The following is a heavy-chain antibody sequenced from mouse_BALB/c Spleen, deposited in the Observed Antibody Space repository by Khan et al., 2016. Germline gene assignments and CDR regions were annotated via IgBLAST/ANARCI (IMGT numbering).Heavy chain of an antibody. Sequence: QLEESGPDLVKPSQSLSLTCTVTGYSITSGYRWHWIRQFPGNKLEWMGYIHYSGDTDNNPSLKSRVSITRDTSNNQLFLRLNSVTTEDTATYYCASPHYYGYDYWGHGTTLTVSS. J-gene: IGHJ2*01. CDR2: IHYSGDT. V-gene: IGHV3-1*02. CDR1: GYSITSGYR. CDR3: ASPHYYGYDY. D-gene: IGHD1-2*01.